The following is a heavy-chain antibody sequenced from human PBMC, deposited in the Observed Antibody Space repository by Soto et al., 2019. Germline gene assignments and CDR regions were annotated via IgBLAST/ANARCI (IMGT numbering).Heavy chain of an antibody. CDR1: GGSISSSSYY. CDR2: TYYRGST. D-gene: IGHD4-17*01. Sequence: SETLSLTCTVSGGSISSSSYYWGWIRQPPGKGLEWIGSTYYRGSTHYNPSLKSRVTISVDTSKNQFSLKLSSVNAADTAVYYCARHHDYGDPIWFDSWGEGTLVTVSS. CDR3: ARHHDYGDPIWFDS. J-gene: IGHJ5*01. V-gene: IGHV4-39*01.